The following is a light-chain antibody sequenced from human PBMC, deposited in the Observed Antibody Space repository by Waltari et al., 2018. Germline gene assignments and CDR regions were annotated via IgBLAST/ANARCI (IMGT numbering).Light chain of an antibody. J-gene: IGKJ4*01. CDR1: QSVRTY. Sequence: VLLTQSPASLSVSPGDTVILSCRASQSVRTYLVWYQQKAGQAPRTLIYGASTRARGVPSRFSGSGSETDFTLIISSLQSEDAAVYFCQQYYVWPPITFGGGTKLEI. CDR3: QQYYVWPPIT. CDR2: GAS. V-gene: IGKV3-15*01.